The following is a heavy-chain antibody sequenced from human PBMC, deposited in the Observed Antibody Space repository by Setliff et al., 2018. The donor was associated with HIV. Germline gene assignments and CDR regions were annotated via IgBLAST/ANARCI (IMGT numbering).Heavy chain of an antibody. J-gene: IGHJ4*02. D-gene: IGHD3-22*01. CDR2: IYYSWST. CDR3: ARASTRIGYDSSGYPFDY. Sequence: ASETLSLTCTVSGGSISSSSYYWGWIRQPPGKGLEWIGSIYYSWSTYYNPSLKSRVTISVDTSKNQFSLKLSSVTAADTAVYYCARASTRIGYDSSGYPFDYWGQGTPVTVSS. CDR1: GGSISSSSYY. V-gene: IGHV4-39*07.